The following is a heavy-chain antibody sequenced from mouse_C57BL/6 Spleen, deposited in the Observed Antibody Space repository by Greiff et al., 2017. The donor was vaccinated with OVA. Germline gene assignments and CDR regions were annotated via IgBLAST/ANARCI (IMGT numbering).Heavy chain of an antibody. CDR1: GYTFTSYW. Sequence: VQLQQPGAELVRPGSSVKLSCKASGYTFTSYWMHWVKQRPIQGLEWIGNIDPSDSETPYNQKFKDKATLTVDKSSSTAYMQLSSLTSEDSAVYYCARQSYGSSDWYFDVWGTGTTVTVSS. CDR3: ARQSYGSSDWYFDV. CDR2: IDPSDSET. D-gene: IGHD1-1*01. V-gene: IGHV1-52*01. J-gene: IGHJ1*03.